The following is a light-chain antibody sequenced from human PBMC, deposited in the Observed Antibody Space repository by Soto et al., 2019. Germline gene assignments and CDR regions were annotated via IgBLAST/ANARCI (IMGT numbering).Light chain of an antibody. J-gene: IGKJ2*01. Sequence: EIVLTQSPGTLSLSPGERATLSCRASQSISNTYLAWYQQKPGQAPRLLIFGASTRATGIPDRFSGGGSGTDFTLTISRLEPEDVAVYYCHHCPTSPYTVGQGPKLQI. CDR2: GAS. CDR3: HHCPTSPYT. CDR1: QSISNTY. V-gene: IGKV3-20*01.